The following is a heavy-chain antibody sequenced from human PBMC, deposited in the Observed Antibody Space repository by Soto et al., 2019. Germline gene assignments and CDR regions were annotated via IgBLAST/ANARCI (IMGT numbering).Heavy chain of an antibody. CDR2: VNPGSGYA. D-gene: IGHD6-13*01. CDR1: GYTFVNYD. CDR3: ARMASAGTLNWFDP. Sequence: QVQLVQSGAEVKEPGASVRVSCKASGYTFVNYDISWVRQATGQGLEWMGWVNPGSGYAGYASKFQGRVTMTRDASTTTAHLELSSLTSEDTAVYYCARMASAGTLNWFDPWGQGTLVTVSS. V-gene: IGHV1-8*02. J-gene: IGHJ5*02.